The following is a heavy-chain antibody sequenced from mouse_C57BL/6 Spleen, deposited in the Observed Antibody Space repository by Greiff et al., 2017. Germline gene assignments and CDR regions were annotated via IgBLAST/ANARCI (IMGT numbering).Heavy chain of an antibody. D-gene: IGHD1-1*01. J-gene: IGHJ2*01. CDR3: ARLITTDYFDY. CDR1: GFTFSSYG. V-gene: IGHV5-6*01. CDR2: ISSGGSYT. Sequence: EVQLVESGGDLVKPGGSLKLSCAASGFTFSSYGMSWVRQTPDKRLEWVATISSGGSYTYYPDSVKGRFTISSDNAKNTLYLQMSSLKSEDTAMYYCARLITTDYFDYWGQGTTLTVSS.